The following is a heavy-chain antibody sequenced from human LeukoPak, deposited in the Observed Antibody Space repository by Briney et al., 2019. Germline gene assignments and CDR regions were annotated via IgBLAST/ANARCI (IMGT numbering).Heavy chain of an antibody. CDR3: ASHHWELRLYYDY. J-gene: IGHJ4*02. Sequence: SETLSLTCTVSGYSISSGYYWGWIRQPPGKGLEWIGSIYHSGSTYYNPSLKSRVTISVDTSKNQFSLKLSSVTAADTAVYYRASHHWELRLYYDYWGQGTLVTVSS. CDR1: GYSISSGYY. V-gene: IGHV4-38-2*02. CDR2: IYHSGST. D-gene: IGHD1-26*01.